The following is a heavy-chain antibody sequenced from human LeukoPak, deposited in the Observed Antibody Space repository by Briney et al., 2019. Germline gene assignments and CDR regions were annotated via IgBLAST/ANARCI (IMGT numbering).Heavy chain of an antibody. CDR2: INSSGGGA. V-gene: IGHV3-21*01. D-gene: IGHD6-13*01. Sequence: PGGSLRLSCAASGFTFSSYWMTWVRQAPGKGLEWVSSINSSGGGANYADSVKGRFTISRDNAKNSLYLQMNSLRAEDTAVYYCARDGGIAGSSSWRLNWFDPWGQGTLVTVSS. J-gene: IGHJ5*02. CDR3: ARDGGIAGSSSWRLNWFDP. CDR1: GFTFSSYW.